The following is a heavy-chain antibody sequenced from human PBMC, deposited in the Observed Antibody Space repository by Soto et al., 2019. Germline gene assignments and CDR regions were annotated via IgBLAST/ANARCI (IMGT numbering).Heavy chain of an antibody. V-gene: IGHV1-3*01. D-gene: IGHD1-20*01. CDR1: GYTFTSYA. Sequence: QVQLVQSGAEVKKPGASVKVSCKASGYTFTSYAMHWVRQAPGQRLEWMGWINAGNGNTKYSQKFQGRVTITRDTSASTANMELRSLGSEDTAVYYCASSITLAGDYWGQGSLVTVSS. CDR3: ASSITLAGDY. CDR2: INAGNGNT. J-gene: IGHJ4*02.